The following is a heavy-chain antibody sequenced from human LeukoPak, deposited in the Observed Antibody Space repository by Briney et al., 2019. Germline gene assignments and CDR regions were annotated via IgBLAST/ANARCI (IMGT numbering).Heavy chain of an antibody. Sequence: SQTLSLTCTVSGRSISSGSYYWSWIRQPAGKGLEWIGRIYTSGSTNYNPSLKSRVTISVDTSKNQFSLKLSSVTAADTAVYYCARVRSSGCFDIWGQGTMVTVSS. CDR1: GRSISSGSYY. D-gene: IGHD6-19*01. J-gene: IGHJ3*02. V-gene: IGHV4-61*02. CDR2: IYTSGST. CDR3: ARVRSSGCFDI.